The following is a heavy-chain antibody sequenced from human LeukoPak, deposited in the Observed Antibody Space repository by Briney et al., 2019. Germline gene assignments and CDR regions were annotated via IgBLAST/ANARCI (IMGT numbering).Heavy chain of an antibody. CDR3: ARGIAAAGTGDFFDY. D-gene: IGHD6-13*01. V-gene: IGHV4-59*01. CDR1: GGSISSYS. Sequence: SETLSLTCTVSGGSISSYSWSWIRQPPGKGLEWIGYIYSSGSSNYNPSLKSRVTISIDTSKNQFPLKLSSVTAADTAVYYCARGIAAAGTGDFFDYWGQGTLVTVSS. CDR2: IYSSGSS. J-gene: IGHJ4*02.